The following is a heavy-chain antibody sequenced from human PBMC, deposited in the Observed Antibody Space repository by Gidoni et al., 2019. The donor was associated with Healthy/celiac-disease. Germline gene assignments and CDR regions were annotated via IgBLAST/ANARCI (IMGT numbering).Heavy chain of an antibody. CDR2: IYYSGST. J-gene: IGHJ3*02. CDR1: GGSISSYY. Sequence: QVQLQESGPGLVKPSETLSLTCTVSGGSISSYYWSWIRPPPGQGLEGIGYIYYSGSTNYNPSLKSRVTISVDTSKNQFSLKLSSVTVADTAVYYCASCRDGYNLDAFDIWGQVTMVTVSS. D-gene: IGHD5-12*01. V-gene: IGHV4-59*01. CDR3: ASCRDGYNLDAFDI.